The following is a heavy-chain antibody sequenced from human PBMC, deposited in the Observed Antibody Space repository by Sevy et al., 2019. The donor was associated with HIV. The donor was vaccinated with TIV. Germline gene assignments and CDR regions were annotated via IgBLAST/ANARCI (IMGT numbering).Heavy chain of an antibody. J-gene: IGHJ6*02. D-gene: IGHD3-9*01. CDR3: AKDFTGYNGMDV. Sequence: GGSLRLSCVVSGITFSTSGMHWVRQAPGKGLEWVAVISYHGRDKFYANSLKGRSTISRDNSKNIQYLQMISLRAEDTAAYYCAKDFTGYNGMDVWGQGTMVTVSS. CDR1: GITFSTSG. CDR2: ISYHGRDK. V-gene: IGHV3-30*18.